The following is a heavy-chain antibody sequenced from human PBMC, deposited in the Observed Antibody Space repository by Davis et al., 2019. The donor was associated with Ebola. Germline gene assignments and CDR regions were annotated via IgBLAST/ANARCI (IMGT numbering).Heavy chain of an antibody. J-gene: IGHJ3*01. CDR2: IYSSGST. V-gene: IGHV4-61*09. Sequence: LRLSCTVSGASISSGFFCWTWVRQPAGKGLEWIGHIYSSGSTKYNPSLESRVTISLDTSKTLLSLTLNSVTAADTAVYYCARDRSDTSAFAVWGQGTMVTVSS. CDR3: ARDRSDTSAFAV. D-gene: IGHD3-22*01. CDR1: GASISSGFFC.